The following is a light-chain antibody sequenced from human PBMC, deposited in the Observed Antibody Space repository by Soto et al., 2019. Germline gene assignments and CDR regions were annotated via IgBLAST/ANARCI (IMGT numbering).Light chain of an antibody. CDR3: SSYTSSSTRVV. V-gene: IGLV2-14*01. CDR1: SSDVGGYNY. CDR2: EVS. Sequence: SALTQPASVSGSPGQSITISCTGTSSDVGGYNYVSWYQQHPGKAPKLMIYEVSNRPSGVSNRFSGSKSGNMASLTISGLQAEDEADYYCSSYTSSSTRVVFGGGTKLTVL. J-gene: IGLJ2*01.